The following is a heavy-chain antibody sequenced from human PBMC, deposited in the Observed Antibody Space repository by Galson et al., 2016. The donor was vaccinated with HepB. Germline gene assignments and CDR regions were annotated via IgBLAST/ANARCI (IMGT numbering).Heavy chain of an antibody. CDR3: ARHGELDSDRGWFDP. V-gene: IGHV4-39*01. Sequence: ETLSLACIVSGDSIRSDSDYWGWVRQSPGKGLEWIGSIFYTGTTYYNPSLKSRLTIFLDTSSNQFSLRLRSVTAADTALYSCARHGELDSDRGWFDPWGQGTLVTVAS. D-gene: IGHD1-1*01. CDR2: IFYTGTT. J-gene: IGHJ5*02. CDR1: GDSIRSDSDY.